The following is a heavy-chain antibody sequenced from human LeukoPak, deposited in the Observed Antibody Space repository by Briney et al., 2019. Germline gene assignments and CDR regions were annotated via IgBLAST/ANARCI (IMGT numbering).Heavy chain of an antibody. CDR1: GFTFSSYA. CDR2: ISGDGGST. V-gene: IGHV3-23*01. J-gene: IGHJ4*02. Sequence: PGGSLRLSCAASGFTFSSYAMSWVRQAPGKGLEWVSAISGDGGSTYNVESAKGRFTISRDNSKNTLYLQMSSLRAEDTAVYYCAIPTGLTVPGPDYWGQGTLVTVSS. CDR3: AIPTGLTVPGPDY. D-gene: IGHD6-19*01.